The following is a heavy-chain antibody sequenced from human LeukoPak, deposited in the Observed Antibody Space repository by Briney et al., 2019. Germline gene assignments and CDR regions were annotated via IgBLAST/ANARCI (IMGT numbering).Heavy chain of an antibody. J-gene: IGHJ3*02. D-gene: IGHD2-2*01. CDR3: ARDRGYCSSTSCPDAFDI. V-gene: IGHV3-21*01. Sequence: PGGSLRLSCAASGFTFSSYSMNWVRQAPGKGLEWVSSISSSSSYIYYADSVKGRFTISRDNAKNSLYLQMNSLRAEDTAVYYCARDRGYCSSTSCPDAFDIWGQGTMVTVSS. CDR1: GFTFSSYS. CDR2: ISSSSSYI.